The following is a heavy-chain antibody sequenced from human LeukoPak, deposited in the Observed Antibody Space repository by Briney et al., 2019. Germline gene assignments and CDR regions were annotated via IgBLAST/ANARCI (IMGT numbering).Heavy chain of an antibody. J-gene: IGHJ4*02. CDR3: ARDDSNY. D-gene: IGHD3-3*01. CDR1: GFTFSNGW. V-gene: IGHV3-7*01. Sequence: GGSLRLSCAASGFTFSNGWMSWVRQAPGKGLEWVATIKPGGSEKFYVDSVKGRFTISRDNAENSLSLQMNDLRAEDTAMYFCARDDSNYWGQGTLVTVSS. CDR2: IKPGGSEK.